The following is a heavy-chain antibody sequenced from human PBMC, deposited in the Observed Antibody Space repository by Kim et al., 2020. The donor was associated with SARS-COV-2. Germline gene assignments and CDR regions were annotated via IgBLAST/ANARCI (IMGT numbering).Heavy chain of an antibody. CDR1: GYTFTNNI. J-gene: IGHJ6*02. CDR3: ARNWGMDV. V-gene: IGHV1-3*04. CDR2: VITGNGNT. Sequence: ASVKVSCKASGYTFTNNIMQWVRQAPGQRLEWMGWVITGNGNTKYSQKFQGRVTITRDTSASTAYMELSSLRSEDTAVYYCARNWGMDVWGPGTTLTVSS.